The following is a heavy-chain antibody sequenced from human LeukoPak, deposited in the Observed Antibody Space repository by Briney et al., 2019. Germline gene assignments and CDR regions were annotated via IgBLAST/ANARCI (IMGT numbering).Heavy chain of an antibody. Sequence: GGSLRLSCAASGFTFSSYAMHWVRQAPGKGLEWVAFISYDGSNKYYADSVKGRFTISRDNSKDTLYLQMNCPRAEDTAVYYCTTGVLGYYDFWSGFDYWGQGTRVTVSS. D-gene: IGHD3-3*01. CDR2: ISYDGSNK. J-gene: IGHJ4*02. V-gene: IGHV3-30*04. CDR1: GFTFSSYA. CDR3: TTGVLGYYDFWSGFDY.